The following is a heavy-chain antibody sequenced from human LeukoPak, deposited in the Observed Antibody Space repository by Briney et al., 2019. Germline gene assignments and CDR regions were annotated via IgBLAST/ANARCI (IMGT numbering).Heavy chain of an antibody. V-gene: IGHV3-48*03. D-gene: IGHD5-12*01. CDR1: GFSFSSYE. J-gene: IGHJ6*03. Sequence: GGSLRLSCAASGFSFSSYEMNWVRQAPGKGLEWVSYIGSTTNSIYYADSVKGRFTISRDNAKKSLHLQMNSLRAEDTTVYYCARDEYSGLYYYMDVWGKGTTVTVSS. CDR3: ARDEYSGLYYYMDV. CDR2: IGSTTNSI.